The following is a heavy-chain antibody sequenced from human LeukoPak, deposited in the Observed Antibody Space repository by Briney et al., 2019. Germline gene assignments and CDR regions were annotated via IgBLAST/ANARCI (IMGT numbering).Heavy chain of an antibody. J-gene: IGHJ4*02. V-gene: IGHV4-59*01. CDR1: GGSIDSYY. CDR2: IYYTGST. CDR3: ARVYQSAEYYFDY. Sequence: SETLSLTCTVSGGSIDSYYWSWIRQPPGKGLEWIGYIYYTGSTEYHPSLQSRVTISLDTSKNQFSLKLTSVTAADTAVYYCARVYQSAEYYFDYWGQGHLVSVSS. D-gene: IGHD2-2*01.